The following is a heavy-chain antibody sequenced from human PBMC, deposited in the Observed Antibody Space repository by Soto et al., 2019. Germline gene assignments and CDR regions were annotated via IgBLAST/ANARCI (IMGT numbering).Heavy chain of an antibody. Sequence: EALKISCKGSGYSFANYWIGWVRQMPVKGLEWMGIIYPADSDTTHSPSFQGQVTISADKSTNTAYLQWSSLKASDTAMYYCARRVGDGYNTDYFDFWGQGTLVTVSS. D-gene: IGHD5-12*01. CDR2: IYPADSDT. J-gene: IGHJ4*02. CDR3: ARRVGDGYNTDYFDF. CDR1: GYSFANYW. V-gene: IGHV5-51*01.